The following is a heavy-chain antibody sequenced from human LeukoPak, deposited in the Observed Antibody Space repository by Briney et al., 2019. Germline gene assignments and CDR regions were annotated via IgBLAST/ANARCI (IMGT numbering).Heavy chain of an antibody. J-gene: IGHJ1*01. CDR3: TIPDYYDSSGYPAEYFQH. CDR2: ISNNGGYT. V-gene: IGHV3-23*01. Sequence: GGSLRLSCAASGFTFSSSAMSWVRQAPGKGLEWVSAISNNGGYTYYADSVQGRFTISRDNSKSTLCLQMNSLKTEDTAVYYCTIPDYYDSSGYPAEYFQHWGQGTLVTVSS. D-gene: IGHD3-22*01. CDR1: GFTFSSSA.